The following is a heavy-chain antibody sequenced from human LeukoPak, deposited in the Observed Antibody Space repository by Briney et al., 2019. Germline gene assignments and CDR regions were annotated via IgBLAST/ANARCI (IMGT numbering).Heavy chain of an antibody. D-gene: IGHD3-22*01. Sequence: PSETLSLTCTVSGGSFSSYYWTWIRQPAGKGMEWIGRIYTSGSTNHNPSLKSRVTISLDTSKNQFSLKLNSVTAADTAVYYCTRDLGGYYYDNSGRNLGVNWFDPWGQGTLVTVSS. V-gene: IGHV4-4*07. J-gene: IGHJ5*02. CDR3: TRDLGGYYYDNSGRNLGVNWFDP. CDR1: GGSFSSYY. CDR2: IYTSGST.